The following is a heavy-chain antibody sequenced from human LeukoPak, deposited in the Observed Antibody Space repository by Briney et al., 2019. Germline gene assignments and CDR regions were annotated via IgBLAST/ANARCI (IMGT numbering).Heavy chain of an antibody. J-gene: IGHJ6*02. CDR2: ISGSGGST. CDR3: AKGGELLYYYYGMDV. V-gene: IGHV3-23*01. D-gene: IGHD1-26*01. CDR1: GFTFSSYA. Sequence: PGGSLRLSCAASGFTFSSYAMGWVRQAPGKGLEWVSAISGSGGSTYYADSVKGRFTISRDNSKNTLYLQMNSLRAEDTAVYYCAKGGELLYYYYGMDVWGQGTTVTVSS.